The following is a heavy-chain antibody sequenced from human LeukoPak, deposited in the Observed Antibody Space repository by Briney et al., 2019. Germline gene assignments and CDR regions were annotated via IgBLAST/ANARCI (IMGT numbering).Heavy chain of an antibody. CDR2: IYYSGST. V-gene: IGHV4-59*12. Sequence: SETLSLTCTVSGGSISSYYWSWIRQPPGKGLEWIGYIYYSGSTNYNPSLKSRVTISVDTSKNQFSLKLSSVTAADTAVYYCARDLGQGGYNWFDPWGQGTLVTVSS. CDR1: GGSISSYY. CDR3: ARDLGQGGYNWFDP. D-gene: IGHD3-16*01. J-gene: IGHJ5*02.